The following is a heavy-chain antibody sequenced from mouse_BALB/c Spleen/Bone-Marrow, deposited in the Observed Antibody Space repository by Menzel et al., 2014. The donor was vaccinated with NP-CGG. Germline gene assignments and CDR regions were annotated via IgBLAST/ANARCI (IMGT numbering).Heavy chain of an antibody. D-gene: IGHD1-1*01. CDR3: ASYYYGSSYAMDY. CDR1: GDSITSGY. J-gene: IGHJ4*01. V-gene: IGHV3-8*02. Sequence: EVKLVESGPSLVKPSQTLSLSCSVTGDSITSGYWNWIRKFPGNKLEYMGYISYSGSTYYNPSLQSRITITRDTSNNQYYLQLNSVTTEHTATYYCASYYYGSSYAMDYWGQGTSVTVSS. CDR2: ISYSGST.